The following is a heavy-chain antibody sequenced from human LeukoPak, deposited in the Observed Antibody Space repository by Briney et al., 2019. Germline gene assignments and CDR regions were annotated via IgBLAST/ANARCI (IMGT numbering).Heavy chain of an antibody. D-gene: IGHD4-17*01. CDR2: ISTTSSFI. CDR1: GFTFSSYS. V-gene: IGHV3-21*01. J-gene: IGHJ4*02. CDR3: ARVAYGDYYFDY. Sequence: GGSLRLSCAASGFTFSSYSMNWVRQAPGKGLEWVSSISTTSSFIYYADSVKGRFTVSRDYAKNSLFLQMTSLRAQDTAVYYCARVAYGDYYFDYWGQGTLVTVSS.